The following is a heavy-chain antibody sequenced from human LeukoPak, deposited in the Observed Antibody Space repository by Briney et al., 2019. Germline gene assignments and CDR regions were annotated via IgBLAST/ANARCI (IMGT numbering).Heavy chain of an antibody. CDR2: IYYTGHT. D-gene: IGHD5-12*01. CDR1: GGSISGYY. J-gene: IGHJ6*03. CDR3: AGEGRGYGFMDV. V-gene: IGHV4-31*03. Sequence: SETLSLTCTVSGGSISGYYWSWIRQHPEKGLEWIGYIYYTGHTYYNPSLQSRLTMSVDASKNQFSLKISSVTAADTAVYYCAGEGRGYGFMDVWGEGTTVSVSS.